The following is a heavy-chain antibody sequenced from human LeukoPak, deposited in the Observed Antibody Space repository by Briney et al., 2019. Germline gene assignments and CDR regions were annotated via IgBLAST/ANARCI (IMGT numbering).Heavy chain of an antibody. V-gene: IGHV4-34*01. CDR3: ARGPTGYCSSTSCAKFDY. D-gene: IGHD2-2*01. CDR1: GGSFSGYY. J-gene: IGHJ4*02. CDR2: INHSGST. Sequence: SETLSLTCAVYGGSFSGYYWSWIRQPPGKGLEWIGEINHSGSTNYNPSLKSRVTISVDTSKNQFSLKLSSVTAADTAVYYCARGPTGYCSSTSCAKFDYWGQGTLVTVSS.